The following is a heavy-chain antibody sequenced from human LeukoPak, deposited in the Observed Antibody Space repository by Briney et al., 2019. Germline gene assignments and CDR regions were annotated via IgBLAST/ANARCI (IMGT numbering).Heavy chain of an antibody. V-gene: IGHV3-9*01. J-gene: IGHJ4*02. Sequence: PGGSLRLSCAASGFTFDDYAMHWVRQAPGKGLEWVSGISWNSGSIGYADSVKGRFTISRDNAKNSLYLQMNSLRAEDTALYYCAKDIRSLLWFGEQRFDYWGQGTLVTVSS. CDR1: GFTFDDYA. D-gene: IGHD3-10*01. CDR2: ISWNSGSI. CDR3: AKDIRSLLWFGEQRFDY.